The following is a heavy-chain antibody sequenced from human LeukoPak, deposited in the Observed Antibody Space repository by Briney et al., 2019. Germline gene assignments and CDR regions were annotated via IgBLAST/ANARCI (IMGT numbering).Heavy chain of an antibody. V-gene: IGHV3-23*01. CDR2: ISGSGGST. CDR1: GFTFSSYA. CDR3: ANTYYYDSTQTQY. Sequence: PGGSLRLSCAASGFTFSSYAMSWVRHAPGEGLEWVSPISGSGGSTYYADSVKGRFTISRDNSKNTLYLQMNGLRAEDTAVYYCANTYYYDSTQTQYWGQGTLVTVSS. J-gene: IGHJ4*02. D-gene: IGHD3-22*01.